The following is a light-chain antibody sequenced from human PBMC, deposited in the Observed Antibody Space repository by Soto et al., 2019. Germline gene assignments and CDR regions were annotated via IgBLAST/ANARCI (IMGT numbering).Light chain of an antibody. Sequence: QSVLTQPPSASGTPGPRVSISCSGSSPNTGINTVNWYPPLQGTDPKLLIYGNIQRPSGVPDRFSGSTFGTSASLAISGRHYEDEADYHCAAWDDRRKVVFGEGTKLT. V-gene: IGLV1-44*01. CDR2: GNI. J-gene: IGLJ2*01. CDR3: AAWDDRRKVV. CDR1: SPNTGINT.